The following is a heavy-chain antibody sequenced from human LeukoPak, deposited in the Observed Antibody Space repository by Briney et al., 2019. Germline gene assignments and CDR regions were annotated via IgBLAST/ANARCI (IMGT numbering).Heavy chain of an antibody. D-gene: IGHD3-10*01. CDR1: GFTFSSYW. Sequence: GGSLRLSCAASGFTFSSYWMSWVRQAPGKGLESVSVIYSGGSTYYADSVRGRFIISRDNSKNTLYLQMNSLRVEDTAVYYCARVGGHWGQGTLVTVSS. CDR2: IYSGGST. CDR3: ARVGGH. V-gene: IGHV3-53*01. J-gene: IGHJ4*02.